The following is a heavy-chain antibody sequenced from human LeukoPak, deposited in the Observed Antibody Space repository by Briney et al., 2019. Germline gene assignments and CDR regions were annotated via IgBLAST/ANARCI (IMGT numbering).Heavy chain of an antibody. CDR2: INHSGST. CDR1: GGSFSGYY. CDR3: ARGLYYYGSGSYPN. V-gene: IGHV4-34*01. Sequence: SETLCLTCAVYGGSFSGYYWSWIRQPPGEGLEWIGEINHSGSTNYNPSLKSRVTISVDTSKNQFSLKLSSVTAADTAVYYCARGLYYYGSGSYPNWGQGTLVTVSS. J-gene: IGHJ4*02. D-gene: IGHD3-10*01.